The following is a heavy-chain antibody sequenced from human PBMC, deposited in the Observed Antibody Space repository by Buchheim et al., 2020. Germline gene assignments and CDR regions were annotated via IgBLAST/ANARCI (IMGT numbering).Heavy chain of an antibody. D-gene: IGHD2/OR15-2a*01. CDR2: IKEDGTEK. V-gene: IGHV3-7*03. J-gene: IGHJ5*02. Sequence: EVYLVESGGGLVQPGGSLRLSCAASGVTFRNYWMNWVRQAPGKGLEWVANIKEDGTEKYYVDSVKGRFTISRDNDMSSVDLQMSSLRVEDPAVYYCAKHSIPWGQGT. CDR3: AKHSIP. CDR1: GVTFRNYW.